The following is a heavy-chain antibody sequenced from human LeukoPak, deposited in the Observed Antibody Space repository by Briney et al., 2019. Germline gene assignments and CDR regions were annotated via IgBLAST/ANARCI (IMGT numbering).Heavy chain of an antibody. V-gene: IGHV3-21*01. Sequence: PGGSLRLSCAASGFSVSNKYMNWVRQAPGKGLEWVSSISSFSRYIYYADSVKGRFTISRDNSKNTLYLQMYSLRAEDTAVYYCAKIPYGDYVLDYYYYMDVWGKGTTVTISS. CDR3: AKIPYGDYVLDYYYYMDV. CDR1: GFSVSNKY. CDR2: ISSFSRYI. D-gene: IGHD4-17*01. J-gene: IGHJ6*03.